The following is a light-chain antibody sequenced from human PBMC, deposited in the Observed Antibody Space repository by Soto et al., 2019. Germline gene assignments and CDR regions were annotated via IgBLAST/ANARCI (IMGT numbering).Light chain of an antibody. CDR2: GAS. Sequence: VLTQSPGTLSLSPGERATLSCRASQSVSSSYLAWYQQKPGQAPRLLIYGASSRATGIPDRFSGSGSGTDFTLTISRLEPEDFAVYYCQQYGSSPRGFGQGTKVDIK. J-gene: IGKJ1*01. CDR3: QQYGSSPRG. CDR1: QSVSSSY. V-gene: IGKV3-20*01.